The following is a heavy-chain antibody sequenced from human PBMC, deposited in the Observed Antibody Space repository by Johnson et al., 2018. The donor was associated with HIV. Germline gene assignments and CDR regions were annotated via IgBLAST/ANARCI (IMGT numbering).Heavy chain of an antibody. J-gene: IGHJ3*02. V-gene: IGHV3-30*18. CDR1: GFSFSSYD. CDR3: AKLPVLYGDFDDAFNI. D-gene: IGHD4-17*01. CDR2: ISYDGSNK. Sequence: QMLLVESGGGVVQPGRSLRLSCAASGFSFSSYDMHWVRQAPGKGLEWVAVISYDGSNKYYADSVKGRFTISRDNSKNTLYLQMNSLRAEDTAVYYCAKLPVLYGDFDDAFNIWGQGTMVTVYS.